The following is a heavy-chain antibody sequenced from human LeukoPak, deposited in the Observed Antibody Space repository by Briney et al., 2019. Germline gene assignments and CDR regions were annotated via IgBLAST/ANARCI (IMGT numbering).Heavy chain of an antibody. J-gene: IGHJ3*02. Sequence: SETLSLTCTVSGGSISSSSYYWGWIRQPPGKGLEWIGSIYTSGSTNYNPSLKSRVTMSVDTSKNQFSLKLSSVTAADTAVYYCARENQLPLPNAFDIWGQGTMVTVSS. D-gene: IGHD2-2*01. CDR1: GGSISSSSYY. CDR2: IYTSGST. CDR3: ARENQLPLPNAFDI. V-gene: IGHV4-39*07.